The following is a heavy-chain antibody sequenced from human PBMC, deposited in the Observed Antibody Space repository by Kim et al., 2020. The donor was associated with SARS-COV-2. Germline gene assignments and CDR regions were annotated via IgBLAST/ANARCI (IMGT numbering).Heavy chain of an antibody. CDR2: ISSSSSYI. V-gene: IGHV3-21*01. Sequence: GGSLRLSCAASGFTFSSYSMNWVRQAPGKGLEWVSSISSSSSYIYYADSVKGRFTISRDNAKNSLYLQMNSLRAEDTAVYYCARTPDFLEWFGKAYYYYGMDVWGQGTTVTVSS. D-gene: IGHD3-3*01. J-gene: IGHJ6*02. CDR1: GFTFSSYS. CDR3: ARTPDFLEWFGKAYYYYGMDV.